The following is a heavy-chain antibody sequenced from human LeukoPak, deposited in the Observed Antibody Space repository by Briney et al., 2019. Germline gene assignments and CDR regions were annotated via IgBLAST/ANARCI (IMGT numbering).Heavy chain of an antibody. Sequence: GRSLRLSCAASGFTFDDYAMHWVRQAPGKGLEWVSGISWNSGSIGYADSVKGRFTISRDNAKNSLYLQMNSLRAEDTALYYCAKARAVAAIDDFDIWGQGTMVTVSS. V-gene: IGHV3-9*01. CDR3: AKARAVAAIDDFDI. CDR1: GFTFDDYA. J-gene: IGHJ3*02. CDR2: ISWNSGSI. D-gene: IGHD6-19*01.